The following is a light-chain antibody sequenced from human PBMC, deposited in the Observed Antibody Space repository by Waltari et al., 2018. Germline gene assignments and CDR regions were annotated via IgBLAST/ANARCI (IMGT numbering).Light chain of an antibody. CDR3: SSFPGGSLV. V-gene: IGLV2-11*01. CDR2: DVR. CDR1: NSDIDPFNY. Sequence: LTQPRSVSGSPGQSVTISCTKTNSDIDPFNYVSWYQQHPGKAPKLVIYDVRVRPSGVPDRFSGSRSGNTASLIISGLQPEDEADYYCSSFPGGSLVFGGGTELTVL. J-gene: IGLJ2*01.